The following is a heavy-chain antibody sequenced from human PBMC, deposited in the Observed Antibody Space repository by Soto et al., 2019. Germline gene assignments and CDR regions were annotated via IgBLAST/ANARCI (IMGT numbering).Heavy chain of an antibody. J-gene: IGHJ4*02. V-gene: IGHV5-51*01. CDR2: IYPGDSDT. D-gene: IGHD3-9*01. CDR1: GYSLASSW. Sequence: GASLKISCKGSGYSLASSWIAWVRHIPEENLDSTPIIYPGDSDTKYNPSFQGQVTTSADKSISTAYLQWSSLKASDTAMYYCARPGLRYFDWGEGTLVTVSS. CDR3: ARPGLRYFD.